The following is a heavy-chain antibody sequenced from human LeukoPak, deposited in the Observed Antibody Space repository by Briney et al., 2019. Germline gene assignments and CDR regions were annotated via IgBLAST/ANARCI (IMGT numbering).Heavy chain of an antibody. CDR3: AKDSDLSIRGITVDY. Sequence: GGSLRLSCAIPGFTFDDYAMYWVRQAPGKGLEWVSGINWSGERIAYADSVKGRFTISRDNAKNSVFLQMNSLKPEDTAFYYCAKDSDLSIRGITVDYWGQGTLVTVSS. D-gene: IGHD3-16*01. CDR2: INWSGERI. CDR1: GFTFDDYA. V-gene: IGHV3-9*01. J-gene: IGHJ4*02.